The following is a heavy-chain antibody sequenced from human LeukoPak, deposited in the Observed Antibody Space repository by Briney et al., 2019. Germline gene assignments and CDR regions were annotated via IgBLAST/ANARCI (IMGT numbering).Heavy chain of an antibody. CDR2: IYYSGST. CDR1: GGSISSYY. J-gene: IGHJ4*02. D-gene: IGHD3-3*01. Sequence: PSETLSLTCTVSGGSISSYYWSWIRQPPGKGLEWIGYIYYSGSTYYNPSLKSRVTISVDTSKNQFSLKLSSVTAADTAVYYCARAGLRFLVDYWGQGTLVTVSS. V-gene: IGHV4-59*12. CDR3: ARAGLRFLVDY.